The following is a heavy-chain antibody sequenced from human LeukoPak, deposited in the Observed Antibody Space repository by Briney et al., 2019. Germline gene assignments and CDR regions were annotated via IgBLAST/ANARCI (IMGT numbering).Heavy chain of an antibody. J-gene: IGHJ4*02. D-gene: IGHD6-13*01. CDR1: GFTFSSYG. CDR2: IRYDGSNK. V-gene: IGHV3-30*02. CDR3: AKDRRIAAAGTPLYYFDY. Sequence: GGSLRLSCAASGFTFSSYGMHWVRQAPGKGLEWVAFIRYDGSNKYYADSVKGRFTISRDNSKNTLYLQMNSLRAEDTAVYYCAKDRRIAAAGTPLYYFDYWGQGTLVTVSS.